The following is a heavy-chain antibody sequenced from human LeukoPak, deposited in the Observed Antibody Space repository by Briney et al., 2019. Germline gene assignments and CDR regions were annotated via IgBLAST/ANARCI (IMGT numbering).Heavy chain of an antibody. CDR2: ISGSGGST. D-gene: IGHD1-14*01. Sequence: GALRLSCAASGFTFSSYAMSWVRQAPGKGLEWVSAISGSGGSTYYTDSVKGRFTISRDNSKSTLYLQMNSLRAEDTAIYYCAVRISWPYWGQGTQVTVSS. V-gene: IGHV3-23*01. J-gene: IGHJ4*02. CDR3: AVRISWPY. CDR1: GFTFSSYA.